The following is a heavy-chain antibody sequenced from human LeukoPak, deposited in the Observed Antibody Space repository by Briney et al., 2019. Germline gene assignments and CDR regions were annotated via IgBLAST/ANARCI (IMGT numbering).Heavy chain of an antibody. CDR3: ARDHEPPYSSSWYGY. D-gene: IGHD6-13*01. Sequence: ASVKVSCKASGYTFTSYGISWVRQAPGQGLEWMGWISAYNGNPNYAQKLQGRVTMTTDTSTSTAYMELRSLRSDDTAVYYCARDHEPPYSSSWYGYWGQGTLVTVSS. CDR1: GYTFTSYG. V-gene: IGHV1-18*01. J-gene: IGHJ4*02. CDR2: ISAYNGNP.